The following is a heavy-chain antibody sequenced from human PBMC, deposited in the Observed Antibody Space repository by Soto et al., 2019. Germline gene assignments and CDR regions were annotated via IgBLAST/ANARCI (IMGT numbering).Heavy chain of an antibody. D-gene: IGHD3-10*01. CDR1: GFTFSSYA. Sequence: GGSLRLSCAASGFTFSSYAMHWVRQAPGKGLEWVAVISYDGSNKYYADSVKGRFTISRDNSKNTLYLQMNSLRAEDTAVYYCAREFISQYYYGMDVWGQGTTVTVSS. CDR2: ISYDGSNK. CDR3: AREFISQYYYGMDV. V-gene: IGHV3-30-3*01. J-gene: IGHJ6*02.